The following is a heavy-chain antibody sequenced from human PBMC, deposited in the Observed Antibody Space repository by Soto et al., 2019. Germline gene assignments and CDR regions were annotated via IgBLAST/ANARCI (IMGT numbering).Heavy chain of an antibody. V-gene: IGHV1-2*02. D-gene: IGHD1-1*01. CDR3: ARGRTGTTSYFDY. CDR1: GYTFTGYY. J-gene: IGHJ4*02. Sequence: GASVKVSCKASGYTFTGYYLHWVRQAPGQGLEWMGWINPNSGGTNYARKFQGRVTMTRDTSISTAYMELSRLRSDDTAVYYCARGRTGTTSYFDYWGQGNLVTVSS. CDR2: INPNSGGT.